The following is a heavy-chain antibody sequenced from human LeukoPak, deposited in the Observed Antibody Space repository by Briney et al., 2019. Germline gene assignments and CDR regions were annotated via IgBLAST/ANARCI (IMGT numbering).Heavy chain of an antibody. J-gene: IGHJ5*01. D-gene: IGHD3-3*01. CDR2: VYYSGST. CDR1: GVSISSYY. CDR3: ARDHDFWSGSNWFDS. Sequence: MSSETLSLTCTVSGVSISSYYWTWIRQPPGKGLEWIGYVYYSGSTNYNPSLKSRLTISIDTSKNQFSLKLSSVTAADTAVYYCARDHDFWSGSNWFDSWGQGTLVTVSS. V-gene: IGHV4-59*01.